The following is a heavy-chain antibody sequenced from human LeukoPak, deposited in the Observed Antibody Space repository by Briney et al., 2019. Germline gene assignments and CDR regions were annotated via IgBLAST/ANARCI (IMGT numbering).Heavy chain of an antibody. CDR2: ISSNGGST. Sequence: GGSLRLSCSASGFTFSGYAMRWVRQAPGEGLEYVSDISSNGGSTYYAHSVRGILTISIDNSKNSQYLRMSSVRAEDKAGDFCVTVRDTVTFDYWGQGTLVTVSS. CDR3: VTVRDTVTFDY. CDR1: GFTFSGYA. D-gene: IGHD4-17*01. V-gene: IGHV3-64D*06. J-gene: IGHJ4*02.